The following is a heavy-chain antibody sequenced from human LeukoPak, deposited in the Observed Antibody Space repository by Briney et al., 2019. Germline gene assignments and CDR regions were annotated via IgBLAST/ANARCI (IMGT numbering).Heavy chain of an antibody. V-gene: IGHV3-33*06. J-gene: IGHJ6*04. CDR3: AKLNPVDV. CDR2: VWYDGSNK. CDR1: GFTFSSYG. Sequence: GRSLRLSCAASGFTFSSYGMHWVRQAPGKGLEWVAVVWYDGSNKYYADSVKGRFTISRDNSKTTLYLQMNSLRAEDTAVYYCAKLNPVDVWGKGTTVTVSS.